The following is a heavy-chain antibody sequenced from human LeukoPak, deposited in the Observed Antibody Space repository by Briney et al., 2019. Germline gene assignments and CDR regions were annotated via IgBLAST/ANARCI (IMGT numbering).Heavy chain of an antibody. CDR1: GGSISSYY. Sequence: SETLSLTCTVSGGSISSYYWSWIRQPPGKGLEWIGYIYYSGSTNYNPSLKSRVTISVDTSKNQFSLKLSSVTAADTAVYYCARHDMYSSGWDPTPLDYWGQGTLVTVSS. V-gene: IGHV4-59*08. D-gene: IGHD6-19*01. CDR3: ARHDMYSSGWDPTPLDY. J-gene: IGHJ4*02. CDR2: IYYSGST.